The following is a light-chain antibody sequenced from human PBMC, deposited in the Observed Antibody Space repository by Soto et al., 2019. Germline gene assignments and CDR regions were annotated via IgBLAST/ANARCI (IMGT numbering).Light chain of an antibody. CDR1: SSDVGGYNF. CDR2: DVS. CDR3: SSYALSTTLYV. Sequence: QSALTQPASVSGSLGQSITISCTGTSSDVGGYNFVSWYQQHPGKAPELMIYDVSYRPSGVSNRFSGSKSGNTASLTISGRQAEDEADYYCSSYALSTTLYVFGTGTKVTVL. J-gene: IGLJ1*01. V-gene: IGLV2-14*03.